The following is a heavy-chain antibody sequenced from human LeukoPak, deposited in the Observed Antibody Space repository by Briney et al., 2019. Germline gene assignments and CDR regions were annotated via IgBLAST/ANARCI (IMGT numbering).Heavy chain of an antibody. CDR1: GGSISSSSYY. J-gene: IGHJ3*02. D-gene: IGHD2/OR15-2a*01. CDR2: IYYSGST. Sequence: SETLSLTCTVSGGSISSSSYYWGWIRQPPGKGLEWIGSIYYSGSTYYNPSLKSRVTISVDTSKNQFSLKLSSVTAADTAVYYCASPLLGAFDIWGQGTVVTVSS. CDR3: ASPLLGAFDI. V-gene: IGHV4-39*01.